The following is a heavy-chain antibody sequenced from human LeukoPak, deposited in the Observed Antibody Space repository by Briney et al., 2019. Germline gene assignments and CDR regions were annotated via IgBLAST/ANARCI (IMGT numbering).Heavy chain of an antibody. V-gene: IGHV3-30*18. J-gene: IGHJ3*02. CDR2: ISYDGTNK. D-gene: IGHD2/OR15-2a*01. CDR1: GFTFSTYA. Sequence: GRPLRLSCVASGFTFSTYAMHWVRQAPGTRLEWVAVISYDGTNKYYADSLKGRFTISRDNSKNTMYLQVNSLRPGDTAVYYCAKDFYDTSANGAFDIWGHGTMVSASS. CDR3: AKDFYDTSANGAFDI.